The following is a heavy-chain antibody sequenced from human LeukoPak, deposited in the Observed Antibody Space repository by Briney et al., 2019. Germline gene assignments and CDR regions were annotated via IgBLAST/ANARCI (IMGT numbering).Heavy chain of an antibody. D-gene: IGHD3-10*01. CDR1: GFTFRDHY. CDR2: SRNEAHSYST. CDR3: VAMIRGVGY. J-gene: IGHJ4*02. V-gene: IGHV3-72*01. Sequence: LGGSLRLSCAVSGFTFRDHYMDCVRQAPGKGLEWVGRSRNEAHSYSTDFAASVRGRASLSRDDSSNSLYLQMNSLRTDDTAVYYCVAMIRGVGYWGQGTLVAVSS.